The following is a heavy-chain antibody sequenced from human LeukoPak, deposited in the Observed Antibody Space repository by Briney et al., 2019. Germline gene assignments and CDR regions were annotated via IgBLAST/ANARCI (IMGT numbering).Heavy chain of an antibody. D-gene: IGHD3-10*01. V-gene: IGHV3-21*04. CDR1: GFTFSSYS. CDR2: ISSSSSYI. Sequence: GGSLRLSCAASGFTFSSYSMNWVRQAPGKGLGWVSSISSSSSYIYYADSVKGRFTISRDNSKNTLSLQMSSLRAEDTAVYYCAARYGSASFYWGQGTLVTVSS. J-gene: IGHJ4*02. CDR3: AARYGSASFY.